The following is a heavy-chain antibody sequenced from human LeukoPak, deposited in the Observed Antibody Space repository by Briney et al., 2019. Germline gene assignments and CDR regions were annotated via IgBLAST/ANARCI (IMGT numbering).Heavy chain of an antibody. D-gene: IGHD4-11*01. J-gene: IGHJ5*02. Sequence: SETLSLTCAVYGGSFSGYYWSWIRQPPGKWLEWIGEINHSGSTNYNPSLKSRVTISVDTSKNQFSLKLSSVTAADTAVYYCARAGLTVSTRIFSGWFDPWGQGTLVTVSS. CDR1: GGSFSGYY. CDR3: ARAGLTVSTRIFSGWFDP. CDR2: INHSGST. V-gene: IGHV4-34*01.